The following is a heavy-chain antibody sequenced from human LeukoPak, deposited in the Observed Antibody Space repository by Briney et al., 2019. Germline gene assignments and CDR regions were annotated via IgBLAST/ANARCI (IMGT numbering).Heavy chain of an antibody. CDR3: ARDMGYCSGGSCYVFDAFDI. V-gene: IGHV1-18*01. CDR1: GHTFTSYG. D-gene: IGHD2-15*01. J-gene: IGHJ3*02. Sequence: ASVKVSCKASGHTFTSYGISWVRQAPGQGLEWMGWISAYNGNTNYAQKLQGRVTMTTDTSTSTAYMELRSLRSDDTAVYYCARDMGYCSGGSCYVFDAFDIWGQGTMVTVSS. CDR2: ISAYNGNT.